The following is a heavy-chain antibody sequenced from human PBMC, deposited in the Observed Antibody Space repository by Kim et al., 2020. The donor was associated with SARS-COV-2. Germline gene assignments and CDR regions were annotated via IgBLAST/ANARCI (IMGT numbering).Heavy chain of an antibody. Sequence: GGSLRLSCVASEFTFSSYWMSWVRQAPGKGVEWVANINQDGGEKHSVDSVKGRFTISRDNAKNSLYLQMNSLRAEDTAVYYCARDLRRPGVITDYYYYAMDVWGQGTTVTVSS. V-gene: IGHV3-7*01. CDR2: INQDGGEK. CDR1: EFTFSSYW. J-gene: IGHJ6*02. CDR3: ARDLRRPGVITDYYYYAMDV. D-gene: IGHD2-21*01.